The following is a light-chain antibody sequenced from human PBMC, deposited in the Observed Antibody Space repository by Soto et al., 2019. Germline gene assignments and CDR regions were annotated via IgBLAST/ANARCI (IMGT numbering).Light chain of an antibody. V-gene: IGKV3-15*01. Sequence: EIVMTQSPATLSVSPGERATLSCRASQSVSSKLAWYQQKPGQAPRVLIYGASTRATGIPARFSGSGSGTEFTLTISSLQSEDFAVYYCQQYNNRPRTFGQGTKVEIK. J-gene: IGKJ1*01. CDR2: GAS. CDR1: QSVSSK. CDR3: QQYNNRPRT.